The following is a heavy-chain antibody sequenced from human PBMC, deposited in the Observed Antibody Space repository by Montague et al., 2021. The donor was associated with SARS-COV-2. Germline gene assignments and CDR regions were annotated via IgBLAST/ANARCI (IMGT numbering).Heavy chain of an antibody. J-gene: IGHJ4*02. V-gene: IGHV4-34*01. Sequence: SETLSLTCAVYGESFSGYYWSWIRQPPGKGLEWIGGFYHSGGTNYNPSLKSRVTISVDTSKKQFSLELSSVTAADTAVYYCARGVGGGSSSQFDYWGQGTLVTVSS. CDR2: FYHSGGT. CDR3: ARGVGGGSSSQFDY. D-gene: IGHD2-15*01. CDR1: GESFSGYY.